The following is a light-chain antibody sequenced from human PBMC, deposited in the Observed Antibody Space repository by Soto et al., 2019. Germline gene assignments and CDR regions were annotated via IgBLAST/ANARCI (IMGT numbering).Light chain of an antibody. V-gene: IGLV1-40*01. CDR2: ENN. CDR1: SSNIGAGHG. J-gene: IGLJ2*01. CDR3: QSYDSDLSVV. Sequence: QSLLTQPPSVSGAPGQRVTISCTGTSSNIGAGHGVQWYQQPPGTAPKLLIYENNFRPSGVSVRFSGSKSGASASLAITGLQAEDEGDYYCQSYDSDLSVVFGGGTKLTVL.